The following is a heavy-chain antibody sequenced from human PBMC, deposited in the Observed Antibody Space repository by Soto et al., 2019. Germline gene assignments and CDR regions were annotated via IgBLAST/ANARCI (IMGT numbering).Heavy chain of an antibody. CDR1: GFTFSSYG. D-gene: IGHD3-3*01. CDR3: ASGYDFWSGYYFAY. V-gene: IGHV3-30*03. J-gene: IGHJ4*02. CDR2: ISYDGSNK. Sequence: GGSLRLSCAASGFTFSSYGMHWVRQAPGKGLEWVAVISYDGSNKYYADYVKGRFTISRDNSKNTLYLQMNSLRAEDTAVYYCASGYDFWSGYYFAYWGQGTLVTVSS.